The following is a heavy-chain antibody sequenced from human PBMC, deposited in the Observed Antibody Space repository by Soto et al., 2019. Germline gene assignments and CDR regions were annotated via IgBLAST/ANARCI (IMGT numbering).Heavy chain of an antibody. V-gene: IGHV3-23*01. CDR1: GFTFSSYA. D-gene: IGHD1-20*01. CDR3: AKDAGITGTSYYFDY. CDR2: ISGSGGST. J-gene: IGHJ4*02. Sequence: PGGSLRLSCAASGFTFSSYAMSWVRQAPGKGLEWVSGISGSGGSTYYADSVKGRFTISRDNSQNTLYLQMNSLRAEDTAVYYCAKDAGITGTSYYFDYWGQGTLVTVSS.